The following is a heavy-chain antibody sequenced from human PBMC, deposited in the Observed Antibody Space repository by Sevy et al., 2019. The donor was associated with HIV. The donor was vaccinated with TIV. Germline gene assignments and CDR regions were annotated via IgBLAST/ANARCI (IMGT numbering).Heavy chain of an antibody. V-gene: IGHV3-21*01. CDR2: ISSSSNYK. Sequence: GGSLRLSCRVSGFSFQYSMNWVRQAPGKGLEWVSSISSSSNYKYYEDSMKGRLTVSRDNAKNSGYLQRNSLRAEDTAVYYCVRVRRELSYDSSGYSDAFDIWGQGTLVTVSS. D-gene: IGHD3-22*01. CDR3: VRVRRELSYDSSGYSDAFDI. CDR1: GFSFQYS. J-gene: IGHJ3*02.